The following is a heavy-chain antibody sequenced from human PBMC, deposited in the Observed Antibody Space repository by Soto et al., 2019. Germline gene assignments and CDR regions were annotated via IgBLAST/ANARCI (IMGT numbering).Heavy chain of an antibody. Sequence: EVQLLESGGGVVQPGGSLRLSCVASGFNFKKFAMSWVRQAPGEGLEWVSGISCCGGSTSYADSVKDRFSIARDDSTNTLSLQMNNLRVEDTAQYYCAKADGEQWLLPHLDKWGQGTLVTVS. V-gene: IGHV3-23*01. CDR1: GFNFKKFA. J-gene: IGHJ4*02. D-gene: IGHD6-19*01. CDR2: ISCCGGST. CDR3: AKADGEQWLLPHLDK.